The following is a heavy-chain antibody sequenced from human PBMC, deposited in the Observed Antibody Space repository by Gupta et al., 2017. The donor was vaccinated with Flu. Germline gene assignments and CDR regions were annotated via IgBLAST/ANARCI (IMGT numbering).Heavy chain of an antibody. CDR1: GFTFSTYG. D-gene: IGHD5-18*01. J-gene: IGHJ4*02. V-gene: IGHV3-30*18. Sequence: QVQLVESGGGVVQPGRSLRISCAASGFTFSTYGMHWVRQAPGKGPEWVALISNDGNQMFYADSVRGRFTISRDNSNNTLFLQMNSLRPEDTAVYYCAKSGWMQLWSFYFEYWGQGTLVTVSS. CDR3: AKSGWMQLWSFYFEY. CDR2: ISNDGNQM.